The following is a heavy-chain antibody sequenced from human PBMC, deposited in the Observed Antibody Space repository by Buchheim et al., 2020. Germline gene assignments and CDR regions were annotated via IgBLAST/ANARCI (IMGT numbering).Heavy chain of an antibody. J-gene: IGHJ5*02. D-gene: IGHD3-22*01. CDR2: IYYSGST. Sequence: QVQLQESGPGLVKPSQTLSLTCTVSGGSISSGDYYWSWIRQPPGKGLEWIGYIYYSGSTYYNPSLKSRVTISVDTSTHQFSLKLSSVTAADTAVYYCARGAKEYYDSSGYGGGWFDPWGQGTL. CDR3: ARGAKEYYDSSGYGGGWFDP. V-gene: IGHV4-30-4*01. CDR1: GGSISSGDYY.